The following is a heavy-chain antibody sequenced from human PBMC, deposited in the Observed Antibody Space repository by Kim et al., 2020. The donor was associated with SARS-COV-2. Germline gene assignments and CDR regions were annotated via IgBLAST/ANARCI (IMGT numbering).Heavy chain of an antibody. CDR2: INHSGST. CDR1: GGSFSDYY. V-gene: IGHV4-34*01. CDR3: ARGLTMERGPSTLRY. Sequence: SETLSLTCAVYGGSFSDYYWNWIRQPQGQGLEWIGEINHSGSTNYNPSLKSRVTISVDTSKNQFSLNLASVTAADTAVYYCARGLTMERGPSTLRYWGQGTLVTVSS. D-gene: IGHD3-10*01. J-gene: IGHJ4*02.